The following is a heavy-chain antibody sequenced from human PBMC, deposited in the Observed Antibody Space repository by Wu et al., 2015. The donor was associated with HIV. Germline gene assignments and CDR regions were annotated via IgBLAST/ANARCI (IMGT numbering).Heavy chain of an antibody. CDR3: ARDFCSGSSTSCYGGIAFDI. CDR2: ISAYNGNT. D-gene: IGHD2-2*01. CDR1: GYTFTSYG. J-gene: IGHJ3*02. V-gene: IGHV1-18*01. Sequence: QVQLVQSGAEVKKPGASVKVSCKASGYTFTSYGISWVRQAPGQGLEWMGWISAYNGNTNYAQKLQGRVTMTTDTSTSTAYMELRSLRSDDTAVYYCARDFCSGSSTSCYGGIAFDIWGQGTMVTVSS.